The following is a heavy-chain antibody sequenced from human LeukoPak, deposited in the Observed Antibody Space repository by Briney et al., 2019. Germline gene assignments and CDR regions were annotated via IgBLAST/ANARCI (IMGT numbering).Heavy chain of an antibody. V-gene: IGHV4-61*02. Sequence: PSQTLSLTCTVSGGSISSGSCYWSWIRQPAGKGLEWIGRIYTSGSTNYNPSLKSRVTISVDTSKNQFSLKLSSVTAADTAVYYCARLGGYSSRPFDYWGQGTLVTVSS. CDR3: ARLGGYSSRPFDY. D-gene: IGHD6-13*01. CDR2: IYTSGST. CDR1: GGSISSGSCY. J-gene: IGHJ4*02.